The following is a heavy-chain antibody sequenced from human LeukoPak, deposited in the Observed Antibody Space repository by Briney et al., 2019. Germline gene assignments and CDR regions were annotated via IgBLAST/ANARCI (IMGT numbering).Heavy chain of an antibody. Sequence: GGSLRLSCTASGFTFGDYAMSWVRQAPGKGLEWVGFIRSKAYGGTTEYAASVKGRFTISRDDSKSIAYLQMNSLKTEDTAVYYCTRVVDTNDAFDIWGQGTVVTVSS. V-gene: IGHV3-49*04. CDR2: IRSKAYGGTT. CDR1: GFTFGDYA. CDR3: TRVVDTNDAFDI. D-gene: IGHD5-18*01. J-gene: IGHJ3*02.